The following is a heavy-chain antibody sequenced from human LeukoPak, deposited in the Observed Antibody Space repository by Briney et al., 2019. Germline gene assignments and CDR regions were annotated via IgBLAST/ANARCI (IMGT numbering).Heavy chain of an antibody. CDR2: VSGNADTT. J-gene: IGHJ1*01. D-gene: IGHD6-13*01. Sequence: GGSLRLSCAASGFNIGGYAMSWVRQAPGKGLEWVSSVSGNADTTYYADSVKGRFAISRDNSKNTLYVQMNSLRAEDTAVYYCAKDIRSSWYYFQDWGQGTLVTVSS. CDR1: GFNIGGYA. CDR3: AKDIRSSWYYFQD. V-gene: IGHV3-23*01.